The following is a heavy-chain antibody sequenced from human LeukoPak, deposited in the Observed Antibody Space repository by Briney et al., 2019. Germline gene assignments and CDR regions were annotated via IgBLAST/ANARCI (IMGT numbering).Heavy chain of an antibody. V-gene: IGHV1-69*01. CDR1: GGTFSSYA. Sequence: SVKVSCXASGGTFSSYAISWVRQARGQGLEWMAGVIPIFGTANYAQKFQGRVTITADESTSTAYMELSSLRSEDTAVYYCARSTRQYSEEWLSGAFDIWGQGTMVTVSS. J-gene: IGHJ3*02. D-gene: IGHD3-3*01. CDR3: ARSTRQYSEEWLSGAFDI. CDR2: VIPIFGTA.